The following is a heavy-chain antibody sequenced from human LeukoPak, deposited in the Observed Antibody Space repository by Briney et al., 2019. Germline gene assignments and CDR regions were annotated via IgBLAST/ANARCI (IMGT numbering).Heavy chain of an antibody. CDR1: GGTFSSYT. CDR3: ATLPSGSQYYYYYMDV. J-gene: IGHJ6*03. D-gene: IGHD3-22*01. Sequence: SVKVSCKASGGTFSSYTINWVRQAPGQGLEWMGGIIPIFGTANYAQKFQGRVTITADESTSTAYMELSSLRSEDTAVYYCATLPSGSQYYYYYMDVWGKGTTVTVSS. V-gene: IGHV1-69*13. CDR2: IIPIFGTA.